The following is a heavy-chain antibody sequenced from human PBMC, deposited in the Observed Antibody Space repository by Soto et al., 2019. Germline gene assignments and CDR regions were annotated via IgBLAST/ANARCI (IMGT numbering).Heavy chain of an antibody. CDR1: GYTFTHYY. CDR3: ARDAYSSGWYIMYFQH. Sequence: ASVKVSCKASGYTFTHYYMHSVRQAPGQGLAWMGWINTNSGGTNYAQKFEGRVTMTRDTSISTAYMELSRLRSDDTAVYYCARDAYSSGWYIMYFQHWGQGTLVTVSS. D-gene: IGHD6-19*01. CDR2: INTNSGGT. V-gene: IGHV1-2*02. J-gene: IGHJ1*01.